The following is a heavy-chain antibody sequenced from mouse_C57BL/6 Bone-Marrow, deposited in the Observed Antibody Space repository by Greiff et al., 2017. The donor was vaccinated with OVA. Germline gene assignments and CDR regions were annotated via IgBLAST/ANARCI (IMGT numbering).Heavy chain of an antibody. CDR3: ARETGTRGYFDV. CDR2: ISSGSSTI. J-gene: IGHJ1*03. Sequence: EVKLVESGGGLVKPGGSLKLSCAASGFTFSDYGMHWVCQAPEKGLEWVAYISSGSSTIYYADTVKGRFTISRDNAKNTLFLQMTSLRSEDTAMYYCARETGTRGYFDVWGTGTTVTVSS. CDR1: GFTFSDYG. D-gene: IGHD4-1*01. V-gene: IGHV5-17*01.